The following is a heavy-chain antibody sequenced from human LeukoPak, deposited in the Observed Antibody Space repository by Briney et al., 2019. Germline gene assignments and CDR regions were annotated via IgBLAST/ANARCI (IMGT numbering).Heavy chain of an antibody. J-gene: IGHJ6*02. CDR2: IYYSGST. Sequence: PSETLSLTRTVSGGSISSYYWSWIRQPPGKGLEWIGYIYYSGSTNYNPSLKSRVTISVDTSKNQFSLKLSSVTAADTAVYYCARGDYYYYYYGMDVWGQGTTVTVSS. CDR1: GGSISSYY. D-gene: IGHD3-10*01. V-gene: IGHV4-59*08. CDR3: ARGDYYYYYYGMDV.